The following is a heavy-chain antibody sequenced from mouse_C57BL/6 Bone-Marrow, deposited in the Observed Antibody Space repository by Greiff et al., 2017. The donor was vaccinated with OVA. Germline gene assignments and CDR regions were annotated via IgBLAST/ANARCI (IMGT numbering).Heavy chain of an antibody. Sequence: QVQLKQPGAELVKPGASVKLSCKASGYTFTSYWMHWVKQRPGQGLEWIGMIHPNSGITNYNEKFKSKATLTVDKSSSTAYMQLSSLTSEDSAVYYCARGFYYYYAMDYWGQGTSVTVSS. CDR2: IHPNSGIT. CDR3: ARGFYYYYAMDY. CDR1: GYTFTSYW. D-gene: IGHD1-1*01. J-gene: IGHJ4*01. V-gene: IGHV1-64*01.